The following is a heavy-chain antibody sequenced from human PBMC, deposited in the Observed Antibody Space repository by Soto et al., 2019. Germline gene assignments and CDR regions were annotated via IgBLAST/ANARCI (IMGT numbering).Heavy chain of an antibody. CDR1: GGSISSYY. Sequence: SETLSLTCTVSGGSISSYYWSWIRQPPGKGLEWIGHMHYRGTNNYNPSLTSRVTISVDTSKNQFSLKLRSVTAAATAVYYCAREGYYGSASTPDYSGQGTLVPLP. D-gene: IGHD3-10*01. V-gene: IGHV4-59*01. CDR3: AREGYYGSASTPDY. CDR2: MHYRGTN. J-gene: IGHJ4*02.